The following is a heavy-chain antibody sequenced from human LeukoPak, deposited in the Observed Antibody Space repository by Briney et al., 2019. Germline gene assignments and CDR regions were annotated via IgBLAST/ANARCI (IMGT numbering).Heavy chain of an antibody. J-gene: IGHJ4*02. CDR1: GYNFPGYD. D-gene: IGHD3-3*01. Sequence: ASVKVSCKASGYNFPGYDIHWVRQAPGQGFEWMGWINPNNGDTNYAQKFQGRVTMTRDTSVSTAFMELSTLKSDDAAVYYCARGIPRFSLLGMVIYWGQGTRLTDS. CDR3: ARGIPRFSLLGMVIY. CDR2: INPNNGDT. V-gene: IGHV1-2*02.